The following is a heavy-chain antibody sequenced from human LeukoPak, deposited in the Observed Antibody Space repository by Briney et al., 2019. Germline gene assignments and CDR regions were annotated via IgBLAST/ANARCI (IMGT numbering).Heavy chain of an antibody. CDR2: IWYDGSNK. D-gene: IGHD3-22*01. CDR3: AKGSGGYYSALDY. Sequence: GRSLRLSCAASGFTFSSYGMHWVRQAPGKGLEWVAVIWYDGSNKYYADSVKGRFTISRDNSKNTLYLQMNSLRAEDTAVYYCAKGSGGYYSALDYWGQGTLVTASS. J-gene: IGHJ4*02. CDR1: GFTFSSYG. V-gene: IGHV3-33*06.